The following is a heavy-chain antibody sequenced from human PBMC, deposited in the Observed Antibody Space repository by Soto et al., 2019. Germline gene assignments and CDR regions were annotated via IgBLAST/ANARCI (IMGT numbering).Heavy chain of an antibody. J-gene: IGHJ4*02. V-gene: IGHV4-34*01. CDR3: ARALRGYSGYEYFDY. CDR1: GGSFSGYY. D-gene: IGHD5-12*01. Sequence: PSETLSLTCAVYGGSFSGYYWSWIRQPPGKGLEWIGEINHSGGTNYNPSLKSRVTISVDTSKNQFSMKLSSVTAADTAVYYCARALRGYSGYEYFDYWGQGTLVTVSS. CDR2: INHSGGT.